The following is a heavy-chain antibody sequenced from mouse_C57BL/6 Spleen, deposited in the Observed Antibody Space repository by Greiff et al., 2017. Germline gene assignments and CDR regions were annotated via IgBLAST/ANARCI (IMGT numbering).Heavy chain of an antibody. CDR3: ARVLLEYFDV. V-gene: IGHV3-6*01. CDR2: ISYDGSN. Sequence: EVKLVESGPGLVKPSQSLSLTCSVTGYSITSGYYWNWIRQFPGNKLEWMGYISYDGSNNYNPSLKNRISITRDTSKNQFFLKLNSVTTEDTATYYCARVLLEYFDVWGTGTTVTVSS. CDR1: GYSITSGYY. J-gene: IGHJ1*03. D-gene: IGHD2-10*01.